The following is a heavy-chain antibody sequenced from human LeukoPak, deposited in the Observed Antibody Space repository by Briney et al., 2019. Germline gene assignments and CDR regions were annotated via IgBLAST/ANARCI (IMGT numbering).Heavy chain of an antibody. CDR3: AKLRS. CDR1: GFTFSSYG. Sequence: GGSLRLSCAASGFTFSSYGMHWVRQAPGKGLEWVAVISYDGSNKYYADSMKGRFTISRDNSKNTLYLQMNSLRAEDTAVYYCAKLRSWGQGTLVTVSS. D-gene: IGHD4/OR15-4a*01. CDR2: ISYDGSNK. V-gene: IGHV3-30*18. J-gene: IGHJ4*02.